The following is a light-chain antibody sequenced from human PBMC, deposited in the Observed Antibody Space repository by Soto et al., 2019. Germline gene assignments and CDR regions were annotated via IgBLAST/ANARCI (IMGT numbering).Light chain of an antibody. J-gene: IGKJ1*01. CDR1: QNLISY. CDR2: DAS. Sequence: EIVLTQSPATLSLSPGERATLSCRASQNLISYLAWYQQKPGQAPRLLIYDASRRATAIPTRFSGSGSGTDFTLTISSLEPEDFAVYYRQQRSNWPWTFGQGTKVEIK. CDR3: QQRSNWPWT. V-gene: IGKV3-11*01.